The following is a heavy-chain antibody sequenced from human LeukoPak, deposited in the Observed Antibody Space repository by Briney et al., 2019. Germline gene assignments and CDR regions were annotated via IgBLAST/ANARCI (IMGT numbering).Heavy chain of an antibody. V-gene: IGHV1-18*01. CDR1: GYTFTSYG. J-gene: IGHJ4*02. D-gene: IGHD6-6*01. CDR2: ISTYNGNT. Sequence: ASVKVSCKASGYTFTSYGISWVRQAPGQGLERMGWISTYNGNTNYAQKLQGRATMTTDTSTSTAYMELRSLRSDDTAVYYCAKDRWRDGSSSFDNWGQGTLVTVSS. CDR3: AKDRWRDGSSSFDN.